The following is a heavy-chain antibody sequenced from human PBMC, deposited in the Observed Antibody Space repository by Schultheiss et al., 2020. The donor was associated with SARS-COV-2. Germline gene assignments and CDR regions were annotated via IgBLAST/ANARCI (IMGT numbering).Heavy chain of an antibody. CDR3: ARLSLKQLVPFFDY. CDR2: IYYSGST. V-gene: IGHV4-31*03. D-gene: IGHD6-13*01. CDR1: GGSISSGSYY. J-gene: IGHJ4*02. Sequence: SETLSLTCTVSGGSISSGSYYWSWSHQPPGKGLEWIGYIYYSGSTYYNPSLKSRVTISVDTSKNQFSLKLSSVTAADTAVYYCARLSLKQLVPFFDYWGQGTLVTVSS.